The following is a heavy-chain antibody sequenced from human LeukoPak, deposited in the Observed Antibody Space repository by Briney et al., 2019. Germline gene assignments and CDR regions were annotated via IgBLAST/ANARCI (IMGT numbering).Heavy chain of an antibody. Sequence: PGGSLRLSCAASGFTFSSYAMSWVRQAPGKGLEWVSAISGSGGSTYYADSVKGRFTISRDNSKNTLYLQMNSLRAEDTAVYYCAKDHRQWLVLLLDYWGQGTLVTVSS. J-gene: IGHJ4*02. D-gene: IGHD6-19*01. CDR1: GFTFSSYA. CDR2: ISGSGGST. V-gene: IGHV3-23*01. CDR3: AKDHRQWLVLLLDY.